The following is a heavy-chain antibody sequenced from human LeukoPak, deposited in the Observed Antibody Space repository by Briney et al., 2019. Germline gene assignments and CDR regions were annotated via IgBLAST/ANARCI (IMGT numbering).Heavy chain of an antibody. CDR1: GFTFSSYW. D-gene: IGHD3-10*01. CDR3: AREGGTMVRGVILRGLSYYYYGMDV. Sequence: PGGSLRLSCAASGFTFSSYWMHWVRQAPGKGLVWVSRINSDGSSTSYADSVKGRFTISRDNSKNTLYLQMNSLRAEDTAVYYCAREGGTMVRGVILRGLSYYYYGMDVWGQGTTVTVSS. J-gene: IGHJ6*02. CDR2: INSDGSST. V-gene: IGHV3-74*01.